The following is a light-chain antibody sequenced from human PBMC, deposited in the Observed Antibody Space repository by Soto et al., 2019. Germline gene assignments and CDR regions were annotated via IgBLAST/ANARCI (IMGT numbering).Light chain of an antibody. CDR3: QQYESYSPYT. CDR2: TAS. V-gene: IGKV1-39*01. J-gene: IGKJ2*01. Sequence: DIQLTQSPSSLSASVGDRVTIACRASQTISNYLNWYQQKPGKAPILLIHTASTLQSGVPSRFSGSRSGTEFTLTISSLQPDDFATYYSQQYESYSPYTFGQGTKVDIK. CDR1: QTISNY.